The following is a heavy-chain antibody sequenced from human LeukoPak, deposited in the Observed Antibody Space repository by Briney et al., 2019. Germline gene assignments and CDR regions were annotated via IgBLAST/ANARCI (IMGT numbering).Heavy chain of an antibody. J-gene: IGHJ4*02. CDR1: GFTFSSPA. V-gene: IGHV3-23*01. Sequence: GGSLRLSCAASGFTFSSPAMSWVRQAPGKGLEWVSSITPSGDGTYYAASAKGRFTISRDNSKNTLYLQMNSLRAEDTAVYYCAIPPTTVTVGYWGQGTLVTVSS. CDR3: AIPPTTVTVGY. CDR2: ITPSGDGT. D-gene: IGHD4-17*01.